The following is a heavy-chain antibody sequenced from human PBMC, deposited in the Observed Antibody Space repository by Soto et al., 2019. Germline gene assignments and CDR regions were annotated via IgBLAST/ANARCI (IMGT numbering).Heavy chain of an antibody. CDR2: IYYSGST. V-gene: IGHV4-31*02. CDR1: GGSISSGGCY. D-gene: IGHD6-13*01. Sequence: TLSLTWPFSGGSISSGGCYLSCLHQQPVKGLEWIGYIYYSGSTYYNPSLKSRVTISVDTSKNQFSLKLSSVTAADTAVYCCARATSSSWYFPPCFDYWGQGTLVTVSS. CDR3: ARATSSSWYFPPCFDY. J-gene: IGHJ4*02.